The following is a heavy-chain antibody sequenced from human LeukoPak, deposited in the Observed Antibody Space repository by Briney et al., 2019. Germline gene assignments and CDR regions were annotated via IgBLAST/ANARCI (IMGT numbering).Heavy chain of an antibody. D-gene: IGHD7-27*01. Sequence: GGSLRLSCAASGFTFSNAWMSWVRQVPGKGLEWVSGIGGRGDRTYFADSVKGRFAISRDNSKNTMYLQMSSLRAEDTAIYYCARDQDWGSFDIWGQGTMVTVSS. CDR2: IGGRGDRT. CDR1: GFTFSNAW. J-gene: IGHJ3*02. CDR3: ARDQDWGSFDI. V-gene: IGHV3-23*01.